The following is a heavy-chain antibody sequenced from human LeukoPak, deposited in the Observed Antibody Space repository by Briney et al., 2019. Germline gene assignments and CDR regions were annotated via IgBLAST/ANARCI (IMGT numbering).Heavy chain of an antibody. Sequence: PSETLSLTCTVSGGSISSYYWSWIRQPPGKGLEWIGYIYYSGSTNYNPSLKSRVTISVDTSKNQFSLKLSSVTAADTAVYYCAATPYSSSWLNWFDPWGQGTLVTVSS. CDR3: AATPYSSSWLNWFDP. D-gene: IGHD6-13*01. J-gene: IGHJ5*02. CDR1: GGSISSYY. V-gene: IGHV4-59*01. CDR2: IYYSGST.